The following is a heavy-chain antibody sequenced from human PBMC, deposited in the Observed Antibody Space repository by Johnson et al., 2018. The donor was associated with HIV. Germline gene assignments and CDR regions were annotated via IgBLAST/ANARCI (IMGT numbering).Heavy chain of an antibody. CDR2: ISYNGTNT. V-gene: IGHV3-30*18. D-gene: IGHD1-14*01. CDR1: GFTFSSYG. J-gene: IGHJ3*02. CDR3: AKKGGMRFPNRNACDI. Sequence: QEKLVESGGGVVQPGRSLRLSCVASGFTFSSYGMHWVRQTPGKGLEWVAVISYNGTNTWYADSVKGRFTISRDNSKNTRYLKMNSLRAEDTAVYYCAKKGGMRFPNRNACDIWGQGTMVTVSS.